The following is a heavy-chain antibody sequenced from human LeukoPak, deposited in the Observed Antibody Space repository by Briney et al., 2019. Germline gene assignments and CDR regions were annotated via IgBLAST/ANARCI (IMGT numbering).Heavy chain of an antibody. Sequence: GGSLRLSCAASGFTFSSYAMHWVRQAPGKGLEWVAVISYDGSNKYYADSVKGRFTISRDNSKNTLYLQMNSLRAEDTAVYYCARGIAALYWGQGTLVTVSS. J-gene: IGHJ4*02. V-gene: IGHV3-30-3*01. CDR2: ISYDGSNK. CDR3: ARGIAALY. D-gene: IGHD6-25*01. CDR1: GFTFSSYA.